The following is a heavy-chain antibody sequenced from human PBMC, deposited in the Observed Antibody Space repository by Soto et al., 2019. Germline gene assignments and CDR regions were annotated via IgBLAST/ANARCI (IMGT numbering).Heavy chain of an antibody. V-gene: IGHV3-23*01. D-gene: IGHD6-19*01. CDR1: GFTFSSYA. CDR3: AKQGSSSGWSENAFDI. J-gene: IGHJ3*02. CDR2: ISGSGGST. Sequence: GGSLRLSCAASGFTFSSYAMSWVRQAPGKGLEWVSAISGSGGSTYYADSVKGRFTISRDNSKNTLYLQMNSLRAEDTAVYYCAKQGSSSGWSENAFDIWGQGTMVTVSS.